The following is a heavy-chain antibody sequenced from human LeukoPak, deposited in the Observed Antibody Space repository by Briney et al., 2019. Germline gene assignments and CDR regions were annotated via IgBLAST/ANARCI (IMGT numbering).Heavy chain of an antibody. CDR2: ISSSSSYI. CDR3: ARGSSNIAARNNCFDP. D-gene: IGHD6-6*01. J-gene: IGHJ5*02. CDR1: GFTFSSYS. Sequence: PGGSLRLSCAASGFTFSSYSMNRVRQAPGKGLEWVSSISSSSSYIYYTDSLKGRFTISRDNAKNSLYLQMNSLRAEDTAVYYCARGSSNIAARNNCFDPWGQGTLVTVSS. V-gene: IGHV3-21*01.